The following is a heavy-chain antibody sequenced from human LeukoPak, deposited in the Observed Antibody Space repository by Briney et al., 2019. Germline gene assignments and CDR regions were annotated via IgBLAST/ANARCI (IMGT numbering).Heavy chain of an antibody. CDR3: ARLRFGKIGSYYFEY. J-gene: IGHJ4*02. V-gene: IGHV3-21*01. CDR1: GFSFSSYD. Sequence: GGSLRLSCAASGFSFSSYDMNWVRQAPGKGLEWVSSISPISTYIFYADSLKGRFTISRDNAKNSVYLEMNGLRAEDTAVYYCARLRFGKIGSYYFEYWGQGTLVIVSS. D-gene: IGHD3-10*01. CDR2: ISPISTYI.